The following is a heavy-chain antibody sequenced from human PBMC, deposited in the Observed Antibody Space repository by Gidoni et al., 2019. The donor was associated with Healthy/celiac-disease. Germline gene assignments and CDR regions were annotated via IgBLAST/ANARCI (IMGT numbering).Heavy chain of an antibody. J-gene: IGHJ4*02. CDR1: GFTFSSYW. CDR3: AGYNWNDDYFDY. CDR2: IKQDGSEK. V-gene: IGHV3-7*05. D-gene: IGHD1-1*01. Sequence: EVQLVESGGGLVQPGGSLRLSCAASGFTFSSYWMSWVRQAPGKGLEGVANIKQDGSEKYYVDSVKGRFTISRDNAKNSLYLQMNSLRAEDTAVYYCAGYNWNDDYFDYWGQGTLVTVSS.